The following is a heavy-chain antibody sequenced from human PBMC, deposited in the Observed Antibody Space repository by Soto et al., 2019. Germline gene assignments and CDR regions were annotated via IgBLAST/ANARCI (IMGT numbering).Heavy chain of an antibody. D-gene: IGHD3-3*01. CDR1: GYPVTAYY. Sequence: QLHLVQSGAVVKKPGASVTVSCSASGYPVTAYYMHWVRQAPGRGLEWMGGINPATGAAKYTQTLQGRVTMTWDTSASTVFMELSGRASEETAGFYCARGGGVGVAGSAAFDMWGQGTLVTVSS. CDR2: INPATGAA. J-gene: IGHJ3*02. V-gene: IGHV1-2*02. CDR3: ARGGGVGVAGSAAFDM.